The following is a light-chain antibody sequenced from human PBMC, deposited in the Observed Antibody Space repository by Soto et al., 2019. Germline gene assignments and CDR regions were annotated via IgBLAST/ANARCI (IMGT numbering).Light chain of an antibody. CDR3: QTWSTDIRV. CDR1: SGHNSYA. V-gene: IGLV4-69*01. Sequence: PVLTQPPSASASLGASVKLTCTLSSGHNSYAIAWHQQPPEKGPRYLMKLNSDGSHSKGDGIPDRFSGSSSGAERYLTISSLQSEDEADYYCQTWSTDIRVFGGGTKLTVL. CDR2: LNSDGSH. J-gene: IGLJ3*02.